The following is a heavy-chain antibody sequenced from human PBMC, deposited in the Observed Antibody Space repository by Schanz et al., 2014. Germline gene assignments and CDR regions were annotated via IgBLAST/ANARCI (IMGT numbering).Heavy chain of an antibody. CDR2: IWYDGSNK. V-gene: IGHV3-30*07. D-gene: IGHD6-19*01. CDR1: GFTLSSYA. CDR3: AKLSSSGRLAGYFDY. J-gene: IGHJ4*02. Sequence: QVQLVESGGGVVQPGRSLRLSCAAYGFTLSSYAMHWVRQAPGKGLEWVAFIWYDGSNKYYADSVKGRFTISRDNAKNSVSLQMRRLRVEDTAIYYCAKLSSSGRLAGYFDYWGQGALVTVSS.